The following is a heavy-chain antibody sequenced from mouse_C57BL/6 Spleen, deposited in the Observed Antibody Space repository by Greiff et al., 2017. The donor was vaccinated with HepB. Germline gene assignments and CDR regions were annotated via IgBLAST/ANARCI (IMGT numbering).Heavy chain of an antibody. CDR1: GYAFTNYL. J-gene: IGHJ4*01. CDR2: INPGSGGT. V-gene: IGHV1-54*01. CDR3: ARREMGAMDY. Sequence: QVQLQQSGAELVRPGPSVKVSCKASGYAFTNYLIEWVKQRPGQGLEWIGVINPGSGGTNYNEKFKGKATLTADKSSSTAYMQLSSLTSEDSAVYFCARREMGAMDYWGQGTSVTVSS.